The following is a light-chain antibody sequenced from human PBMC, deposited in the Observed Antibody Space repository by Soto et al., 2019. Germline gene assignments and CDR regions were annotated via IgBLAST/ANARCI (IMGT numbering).Light chain of an antibody. CDR3: SSYTSSATLV. CDR1: SSDIGAYNY. J-gene: IGLJ2*01. CDR2: DVT. Sequence: QSALTQPASVSGSPGQSIAISCTGASSDIGAYNYVSWYQHHPGKAPKLIIYDVTKRPSGVSDRFSGSKSGNTASLTISGLRAEDEGDYYCSSYTSSATLVFGGGSKLTVL. V-gene: IGLV2-14*03.